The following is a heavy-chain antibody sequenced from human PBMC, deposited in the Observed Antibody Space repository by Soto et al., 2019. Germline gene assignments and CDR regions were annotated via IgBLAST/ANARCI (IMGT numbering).Heavy chain of an antibody. CDR2: MNPNSGNT. CDR3: ARGIKYGAYSRWFDP. V-gene: IGHV1-8*01. D-gene: IGHD4-17*01. CDR1: GYTFTSYD. J-gene: IGHJ5*02. Sequence: QVQLVQSGAEVKKPGASVKVSCKASGYTFTSYDINWVRQATGQGLEYLGWMNPNSGNTGYVQKFQSRVRMTRDTSISAAYMELSSLRSEDSAVYFCARGIKYGAYSRWFDPWGQGTLVTVSS.